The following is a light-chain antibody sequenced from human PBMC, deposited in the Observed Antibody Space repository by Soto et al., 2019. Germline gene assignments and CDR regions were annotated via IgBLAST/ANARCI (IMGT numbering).Light chain of an antibody. CDR3: SSYTTSTTQV. CDR1: SSDVGSYNY. CDR2: EVR. V-gene: IGLV2-14*01. Sequence: QSALTQPASVSGSPGQSITTSCTGTSSDVGSYNYVSWYQQHPGKAPKLMIYEVRNRPSGVSDRFSGSKSGKTASLTIFGLQAEDEADYYCSSYTTSTTQVFGGGTKLTVL. J-gene: IGLJ2*01.